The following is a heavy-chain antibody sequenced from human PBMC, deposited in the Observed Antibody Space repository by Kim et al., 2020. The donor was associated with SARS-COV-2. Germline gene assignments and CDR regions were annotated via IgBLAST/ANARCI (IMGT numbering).Heavy chain of an antibody. D-gene: IGHD3-10*01. CDR3: AKDLGAMVRGVIGVKPDY. CDR1: GFTFSSYA. V-gene: IGHV3-23*01. J-gene: IGHJ4*02. CDR2: ISGSGGST. Sequence: GGSLRLSCAASGFTFSSYAMSCVRQAPGKGLEWVSAISGSGGSTYYADSVKGRFTISRDNSKNTLYLQMNSLRAEDTAVYYCAKDLGAMVRGVIGVKPDYWGQRNLVTVSS.